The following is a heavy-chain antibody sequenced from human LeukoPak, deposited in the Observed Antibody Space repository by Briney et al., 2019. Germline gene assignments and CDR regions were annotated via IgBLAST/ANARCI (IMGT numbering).Heavy chain of an antibody. D-gene: IGHD5-12*01. CDR2: IYYSGST. CDR1: GGSISSYY. J-gene: IGHJ3*02. Sequence: SETLSLTCTVSGGSISSYYWSWIRQPPGKGLEWIGYIYYSGSTNYNLSLKSRVTISVDTSKNQFSLKLSSVTAADTAVYYCARDLNSGYDLHAFDIWGQGTMVTVSS. V-gene: IGHV4-59*01. CDR3: ARDLNSGYDLHAFDI.